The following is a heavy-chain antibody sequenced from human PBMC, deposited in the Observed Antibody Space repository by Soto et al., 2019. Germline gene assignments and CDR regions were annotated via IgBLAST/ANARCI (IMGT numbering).Heavy chain of an antibody. Sequence: QVQLVQSGAEVKKPGSSVKVSCKASGDTFSFYTINWVRQAPGLGLEWLGRINPILSMSNYAQYFQGRVTITADKSTSTACMELSSLRSEDTAMYYCATNYGSGYRAFDFWGQGALVTVSS. J-gene: IGHJ4*02. CDR1: GDTFSFYT. D-gene: IGHD3-10*01. CDR2: INPILSMS. V-gene: IGHV1-69*02. CDR3: ATNYGSGYRAFDF.